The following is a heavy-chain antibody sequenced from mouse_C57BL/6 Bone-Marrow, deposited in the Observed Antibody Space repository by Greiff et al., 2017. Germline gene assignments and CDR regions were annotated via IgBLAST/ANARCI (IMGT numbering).Heavy chain of an antibody. D-gene: IGHD4-1*01. V-gene: IGHV2-5*01. CDR1: GFSLTSYG. J-gene: IGHJ4*01. CDR3: AKSWDGGDYAMDY. Sequence: VKLQESGPGLVQPSQSLSITCTVSGFSLTSYGVHWVRQSPGKGLEWLGVIWRGGSTDYNAAFMSRLGITKDNSKSPVFFKMNSLQADDTAIYYCAKSWDGGDYAMDYWGQGTSVTVSS. CDR2: IWRGGST.